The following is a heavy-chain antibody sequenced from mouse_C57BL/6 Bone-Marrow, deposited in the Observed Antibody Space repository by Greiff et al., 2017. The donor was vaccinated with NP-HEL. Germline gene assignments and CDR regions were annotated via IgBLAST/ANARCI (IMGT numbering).Heavy chain of an antibody. D-gene: IGHD1-1*01. J-gene: IGHJ3*01. CDR2: ISSGGSYT. CDR3: ARPHYYGSSYSFAY. V-gene: IGHV5-6*02. CDR1: GFTFSSYG. Sequence: DVKLVESGGDLVKPGGSLKLSCAASGFTFSSYGMSWVRQTPDKRLEWVATISSGGSYTYYPDSVKGRFTISRDNAKNTLYLQMSSLKSEDTAMYYCARPHYYGSSYSFAYWGQGTLVTVSA.